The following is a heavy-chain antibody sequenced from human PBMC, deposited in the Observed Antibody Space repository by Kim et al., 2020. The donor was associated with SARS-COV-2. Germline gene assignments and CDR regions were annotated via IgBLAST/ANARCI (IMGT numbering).Heavy chain of an antibody. V-gene: IGHV3-72*01. CDR3: ARSPVVVASFDI. J-gene: IGHJ3*02. Sequence: GGSLRLSCAASGFTFSDHHMDWVRQAPGKGLEWVARIRNRARSHTTEYAASVKGRFTISRDDSENSLYLQMSSLKTDDTAVYYCARSPVVVASFDIWGQG. CDR1: GFTFSDHH. CDR2: IRNRARSHTT. D-gene: IGHD2-15*01.